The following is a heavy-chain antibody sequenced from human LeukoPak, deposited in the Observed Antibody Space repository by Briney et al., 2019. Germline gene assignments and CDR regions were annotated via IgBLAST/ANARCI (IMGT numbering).Heavy chain of an antibody. D-gene: IGHD2-15*01. CDR2: ISAYNGNT. CDR3: ARDRVAAYYYYMDV. Sequence: ASVKVSCKASSYTFTSYGISWVRQAPGQGLEWMGWISAYNGNTNYAQKLQGRVTMTTDTSTSTAYMELRSLRSDDTAVYYCARDRVAAYYYYMDVWGKGTTVTISS. V-gene: IGHV1-18*01. CDR1: SYTFTSYG. J-gene: IGHJ6*03.